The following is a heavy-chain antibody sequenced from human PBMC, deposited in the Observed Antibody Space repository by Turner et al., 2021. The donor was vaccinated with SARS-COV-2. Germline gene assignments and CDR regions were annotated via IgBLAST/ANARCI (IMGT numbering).Heavy chain of an antibody. CDR3: VRRYCNTATCYHLDY. CDR2: ISPSNGDT. J-gene: IGHJ4*02. V-gene: IGHV1-18*01. CDR1: RYPLLHYH. D-gene: IGHD2-15*01. Sequence: QVRLEQSGAEVKRPGASVQVSCRPSRYPLLHYHSNWVRQAPGQGLQWLGWISPSNGDTGYAQKLQGRLTVTTAASTTTVYMKLKSLTFNDTAVYYCVRRYCNTATCYHLDYWGQGTLVTVSS.